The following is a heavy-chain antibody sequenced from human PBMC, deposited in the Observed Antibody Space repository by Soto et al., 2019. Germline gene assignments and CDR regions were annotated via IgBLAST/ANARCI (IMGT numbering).Heavy chain of an antibody. D-gene: IGHD2-2*01. CDR3: ASRYCSSTSCYVNY. J-gene: IGHJ4*02. CDR1: GGSFSGYY. Sequence: ETLSLTCAVYGGSFSGYYWSWIRQPPGKGLEWIGEINHSGSTNYNPSLKSRVTISVDTSKNQFSLKLSSVTAADTAVYYCASRYCSSTSCYVNYWGQGTLVTVSS. CDR2: INHSGST. V-gene: IGHV4-34*01.